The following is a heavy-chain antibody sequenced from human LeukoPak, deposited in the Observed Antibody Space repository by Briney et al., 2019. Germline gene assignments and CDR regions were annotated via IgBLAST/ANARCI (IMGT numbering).Heavy chain of an antibody. J-gene: IGHJ4*02. CDR2: INHSGST. CDR3: ARFPPQFPHSSGAAAGSYYFDY. Sequence: SETLSLTCAVYGGSFSGYYWSWIRQPPGKGLEWIGEINHSGSTSYNPSLKSRVTISVDTSKNQFSLKLSSVTAADTAVYYCARFPPQFPHSSGAAAGSYYFDYWGQGTLVTVSP. V-gene: IGHV4-34*01. CDR1: GGSFSGYY. D-gene: IGHD6-13*01.